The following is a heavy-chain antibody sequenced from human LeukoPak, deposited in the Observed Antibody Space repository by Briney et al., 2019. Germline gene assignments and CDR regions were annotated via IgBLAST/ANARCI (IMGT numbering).Heavy chain of an antibody. CDR2: IYTSGST. V-gene: IGHV4-61*02. D-gene: IGHD1-26*01. CDR3: ASSATVGSYWGGGYFDY. J-gene: IGHJ4*02. CDR1: GGSISGGSYY. Sequence: PSETLSLTCTVSGGSISGGSYYWSWIRQPAGKGLEWIGRIYTSGSTNYNPSLKSRVTISVDTSKNQFSLKLSSVTAADTAVYYCASSATVGSYWGGGYFDYWGQGTLVTVSS.